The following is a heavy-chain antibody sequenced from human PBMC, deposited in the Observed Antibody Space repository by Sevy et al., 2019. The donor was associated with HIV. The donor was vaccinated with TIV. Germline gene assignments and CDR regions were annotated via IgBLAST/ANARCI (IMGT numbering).Heavy chain of an antibody. J-gene: IGHJ6*02. V-gene: IGHV3-30*18. CDR2: ISYDGSNK. CDR3: AKDGGYYGSGSHGMDV. CDR1: GFTFSSYG. Sequence: RGSLRLSCAASGFTFSSYGMHWVRQAPGKGLEWVAVISYDGSNKYYADSVKGRFTISRDNSKNTLYLQMNSLRAEDTAVYYCAKDGGYYGSGSHGMDVWGQGTTVTVSS. D-gene: IGHD3-10*01.